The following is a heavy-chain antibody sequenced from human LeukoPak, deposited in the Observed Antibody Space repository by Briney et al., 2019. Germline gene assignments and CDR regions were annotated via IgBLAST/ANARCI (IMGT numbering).Heavy chain of an antibody. J-gene: IGHJ6*02. V-gene: IGHV4-30-2*03. D-gene: IGHD1-26*01. CDR2: IYHSGTT. CDR3: ARHQGGGREHYYGMDV. Sequence: SETLSLTCTVSGGSISSGGYYWSWIRQPPGKGLEWIGNIYHSGTTYYNPSLKSRLTISVDTSKNQFSLELSSVTAADTAVYYCARHQGGGREHYYGMDVWGQGTTVTVSS. CDR1: GGSISSGGYY.